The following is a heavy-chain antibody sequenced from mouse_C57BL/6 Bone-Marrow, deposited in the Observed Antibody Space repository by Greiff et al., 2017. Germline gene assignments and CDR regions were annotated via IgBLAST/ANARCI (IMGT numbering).Heavy chain of an antibody. CDR3: ARSKNWDSWFAY. J-gene: IGHJ3*01. CDR2: INPGSGGT. V-gene: IGHV1-54*01. CDR1: GYAFPNYL. D-gene: IGHD4-1*01. Sequence: QVQLQQSGAELVRPGTSVKVSCKASGYAFPNYLIEWVKQRPGQGLAGIGVINPGSGGTNYNEKFKGKATLTADKSSSTAYMQLSSLTSEDSAVYFCARSKNWDSWFAYWGQGTLVTVSA.